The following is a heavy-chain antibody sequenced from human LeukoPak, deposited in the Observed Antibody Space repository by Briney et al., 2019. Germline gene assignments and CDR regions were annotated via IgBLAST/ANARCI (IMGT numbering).Heavy chain of an antibody. CDR1: GFTFSNYA. J-gene: IGHJ4*02. D-gene: IGHD7-27*01. V-gene: IGHV3-23*01. Sequence: GGSLTLSCEASGFTFSNYAMSWVRQAPGKGLKWVSSISGSSDNTNYAASVKGRFTISRDNSKNILYLQMNSLTAEDTAVYWCAKDPINWGSIYFDCWGQGTLVTVSS. CDR3: AKDPINWGSIYFDC. CDR2: ISGSSDNT.